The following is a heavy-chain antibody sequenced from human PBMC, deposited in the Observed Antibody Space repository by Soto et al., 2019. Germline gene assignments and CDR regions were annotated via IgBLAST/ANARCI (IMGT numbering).Heavy chain of an antibody. J-gene: IGHJ4*02. V-gene: IGHV3-11*05. Sequence: QVQLVESGGGLVKPGGSLRLTCAASGFSISDHYMSWIRQAPGKGLEWVSYSSNSGTFTKYADSVKGLFSISRDNAKNSLYLEINSLRGEDTAIYYCARSGDNYNVLDYWGQGTPVTVSS. D-gene: IGHD3-10*02. CDR1: GFSISDHY. CDR2: SSNSGTFT. CDR3: ARSGDNYNVLDY.